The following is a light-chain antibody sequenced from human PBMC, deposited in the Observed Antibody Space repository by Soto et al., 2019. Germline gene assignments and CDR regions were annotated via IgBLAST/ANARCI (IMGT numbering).Light chain of an antibody. V-gene: IGKV4-1*01. CDR2: WAS. CDR1: QSVLYSSNNKNH. Sequence: DIVMTQSPDSLAVSLGERATINCKSSQSVLYSSNNKNHLGWYQQKPGQPPKLLIYWASTRESGVPDRFSGSGSGTAFTLTISSLQAEDVAVYYCQQYYSIPFTFGPGTKVDIK. CDR3: QQYYSIPFT. J-gene: IGKJ3*01.